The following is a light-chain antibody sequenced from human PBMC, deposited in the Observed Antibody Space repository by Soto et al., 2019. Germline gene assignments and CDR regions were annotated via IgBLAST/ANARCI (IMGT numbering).Light chain of an antibody. J-gene: IGKJ1*01. CDR2: ATS. Sequence: EIVLTQSPGTLSLSPGDRATLGCLARQSINTSYSAWYQQTPRHAPRRLIYATSHRATGIPGRFSGSGSGTDCTLTINRLEPEDFAVEYCQQYGSSWTFGQGPKV. V-gene: IGKV3-20*01. CDR3: QQYGSSWT. CDR1: QSINTSY.